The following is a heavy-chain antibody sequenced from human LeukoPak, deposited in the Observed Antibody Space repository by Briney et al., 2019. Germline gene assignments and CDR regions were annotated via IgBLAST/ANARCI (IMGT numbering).Heavy chain of an antibody. V-gene: IGHV4-4*07. CDR2: TYTSGST. D-gene: IGHD3-9*01. J-gene: IGHJ4*02. CDR3: ARGDILTGHQPPDY. CDR1: GGSISCYY. Sequence: PSETLSLTCTVSGGSISCYYWSWIRQPAGKGLEWIGRTYTSGSTNYNPSLKSRVTMSVDTSKNQFSLKLSSVTAADTAVYYCARGDILTGHQPPDYWGQGTLVTVSS.